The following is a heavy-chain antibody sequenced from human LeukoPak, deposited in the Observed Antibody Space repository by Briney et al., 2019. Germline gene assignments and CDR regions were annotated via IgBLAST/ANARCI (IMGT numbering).Heavy chain of an antibody. CDR1: GVSISSSSYY. D-gene: IGHD1-14*01. J-gene: IGHJ4*02. CDR2: IYYRGST. CDR3: ARLKNQAYFDY. V-gene: IGHV4-39*01. Sequence: SETLSLTCTVSGVSISSSSYYWGWIRQPPGKGLEWIGSIYYRGSTYYNPSLTSRVTISVDTSKKQFSLKLRSVTAADTAVYYCARLKNQAYFDYWGQGTLVTVSS.